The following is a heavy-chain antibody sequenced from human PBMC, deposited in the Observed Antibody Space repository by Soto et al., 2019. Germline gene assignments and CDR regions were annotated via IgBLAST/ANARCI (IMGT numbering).Heavy chain of an antibody. CDR1: GGSISSYY. D-gene: IGHD6-13*01. CDR2: IYYSGST. J-gene: IGHJ4*02. V-gene: IGHV4-59*01. Sequence: KTSETLSLTCTVSGGSISSYYWSWIRQPPGKGLEWIGYIYYSGSTNYNPSLKSRVTISVDTSKNQFSLKLSSVTAADTAVYYCARVRKQQLAIDYWGQGTLGTVSS. CDR3: ARVRKQQLAIDY.